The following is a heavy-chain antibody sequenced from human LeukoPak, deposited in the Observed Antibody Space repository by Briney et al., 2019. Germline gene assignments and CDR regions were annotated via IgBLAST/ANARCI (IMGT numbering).Heavy chain of an antibody. CDR1: GFTFSSNY. CDR2: IYSGGST. D-gene: IGHD2-2*01. J-gene: IGHJ5*02. Sequence: PGGSLRLSCAASGFTFSSNYMSWVRQAPGKGLEWVSVIYSGGSTYYADSVKGRFTISRDNSKNTLYLQMNSLRAEDTAVYYCAKESYCSSTSCFFNWFDPWGQGTLVTVSS. V-gene: IGHV3-53*01. CDR3: AKESYCSSTSCFFNWFDP.